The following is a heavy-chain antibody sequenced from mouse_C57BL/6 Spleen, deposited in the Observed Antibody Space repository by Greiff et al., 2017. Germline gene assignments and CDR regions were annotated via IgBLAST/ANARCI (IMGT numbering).Heavy chain of an antibody. CDR1: GYAFTDYL. CDR3: ARRWDGGYFEV. CDR2: INPESGGT. Sequence: VQLQQSGAELVRPGTSVKVSCKASGYAFTDYLIEWVKQRPGQGLEWIGVINPESGGTNYNEKFKVKATLTADKSSSTAYMQLSSLTSEDSAVYFCARRWDGGYFEVWGTGTTVTVSS. V-gene: IGHV1-54*01. J-gene: IGHJ1*03. D-gene: IGHD4-1*01.